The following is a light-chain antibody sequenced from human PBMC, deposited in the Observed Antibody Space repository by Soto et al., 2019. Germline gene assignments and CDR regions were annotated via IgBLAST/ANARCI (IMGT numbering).Light chain of an antibody. CDR3: QQYGSSPLT. J-gene: IGKJ4*01. CDR1: QTVRSDY. V-gene: IGKV3-20*01. CDR2: EAS. Sequence: EIVLTQSPATLSVXPGESATLSXRASQTVRSDYIAWYRHSPGQPPRLLLFEASSRAPGIPDRFSGSGSGTDFTHTISRLEPEDFAVYYCQQYGSSPLTFGGGTIVDIK.